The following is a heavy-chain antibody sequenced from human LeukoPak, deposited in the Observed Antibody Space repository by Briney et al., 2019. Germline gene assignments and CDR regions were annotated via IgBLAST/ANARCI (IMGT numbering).Heavy chain of an antibody. V-gene: IGHV3-23*01. CDR1: GFTLSSYA. J-gene: IGHJ3*02. CDR3: AKDLYSSPSDDAFDI. D-gene: IGHD6-6*01. Sequence: PGGSLRLSCAASGFTLSSYAMSWVREAPGKGLEGVSAISGSGGSTYYADSVKGRFTISRDNSKNTLYLQMNSLRAEDTAVYYCAKDLYSSPSDDAFDIWGQGTMVTVSS. CDR2: ISGSGGST.